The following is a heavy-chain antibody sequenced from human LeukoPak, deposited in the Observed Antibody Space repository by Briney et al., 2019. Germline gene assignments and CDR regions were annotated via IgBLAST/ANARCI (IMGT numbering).Heavy chain of an antibody. CDR1: GFTFSDYY. CDR2: IKQDGSEK. Sequence: PGGSLRLSCAASGFTFSDYYMSWVRQAPGKGLEWVANIKQDGSEKHYVDSVKGRFTISRDNAKSSLSLQMNSLRAEDTAVYYCTKGRGFDVWGQGATITVSS. V-gene: IGHV3-7*03. CDR3: TKGRGFDV. J-gene: IGHJ6*02.